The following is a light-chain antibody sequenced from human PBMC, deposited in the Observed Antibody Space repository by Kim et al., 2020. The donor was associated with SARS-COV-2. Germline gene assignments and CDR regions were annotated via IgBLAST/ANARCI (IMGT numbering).Light chain of an antibody. CDR3: QQYKSWPPT. CDR1: ESLSSK. V-gene: IGKV3D-15*01. CDR2: GAI. Sequence: EIVMTQSPASLSVSVGDRAALSCRASESLSSKIAWYQLKPGQAPRLLISGAITGSAGVPARFSGSGSGTEFTLTINSLQSEDFAVYYCQQYKSWPPTFGQGTKVDIK. J-gene: IGKJ1*01.